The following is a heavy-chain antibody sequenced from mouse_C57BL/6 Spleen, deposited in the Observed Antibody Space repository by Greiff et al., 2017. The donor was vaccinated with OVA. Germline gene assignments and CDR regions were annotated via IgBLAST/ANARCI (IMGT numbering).Heavy chain of an antibody. CDR2: ISSGSSTI. CDR3: ARRDYGSSYWYFDV. J-gene: IGHJ1*03. V-gene: IGHV5-17*01. Sequence: EVKLVESGGGLVKPGGSLKLSCAASGFTFSDYGMHWVRQAPEEGLEWVAYISSGSSTIYYADTVKGRFTISRDNAKNTLFLQMTSLRSEDTAMYYCARRDYGSSYWYFDVWGTGTTVTVSS. D-gene: IGHD1-1*01. CDR1: GFTFSDYG.